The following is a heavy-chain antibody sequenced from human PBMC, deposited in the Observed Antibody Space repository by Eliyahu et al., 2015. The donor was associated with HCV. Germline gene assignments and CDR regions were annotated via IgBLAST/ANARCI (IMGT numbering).Heavy chain of an antibody. CDR1: GYDFGSYW. CDR3: ARMRGGSAGNY. CDR2: IDPHDSYS. J-gene: IGHJ4*02. Sequence: EVLLVQSGADVKKPGESLRISCQGSGYDFGSYWITWVRQMPGKGLEWMGRIDPHDSYSYYSPSFQGHVTFSADKSINTVYLQWSNLKASDTAMYYCARMRGGSAGNYWGQGTLVTVSS. D-gene: IGHD2-15*01. V-gene: IGHV5-10-1*03.